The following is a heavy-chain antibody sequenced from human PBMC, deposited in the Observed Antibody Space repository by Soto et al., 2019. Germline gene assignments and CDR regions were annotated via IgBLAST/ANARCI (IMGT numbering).Heavy chain of an antibody. CDR3: AREGVAAGDYDY. V-gene: IGHV4-31*11. J-gene: IGHJ4*02. CDR1: GGSISSGGYY. Sequence: QVQLQESGPGLVKPSQTLSLTCAVSGGSISSGGYYWSWIRQHPGKGLEWIGYIYYSGSTYYNPSLKSRVTISVDTSKNQFSLKLSSVTAADTAVYYCAREGVAAGDYDYWGQGTLVTVSS. CDR2: IYYSGST. D-gene: IGHD4-17*01.